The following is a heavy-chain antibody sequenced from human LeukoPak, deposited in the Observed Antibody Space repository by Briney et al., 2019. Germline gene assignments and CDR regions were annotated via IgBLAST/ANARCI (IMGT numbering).Heavy chain of an antibody. J-gene: IGHJ4*02. CDR1: GGSISSSSYY. CDR3: ARHISGELLKGYFDY. Sequence: NPSETLSLTCTVSGGSISSSSYYWGWIRQPPGKGLEWIGSIYYSGSTYYNPSLKSRVTISVDTSKNQFSLKLSSMTAADTAVYYCARHISGELLKGYFDYWGQGTLVTVSS. V-gene: IGHV4-39*01. D-gene: IGHD1-26*01. CDR2: IYYSGST.